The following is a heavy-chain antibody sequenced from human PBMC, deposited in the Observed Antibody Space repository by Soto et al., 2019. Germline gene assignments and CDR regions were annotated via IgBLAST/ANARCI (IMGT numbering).Heavy chain of an antibody. D-gene: IGHD3-10*01. J-gene: IGHJ4*02. CDR1: GFTFSSYG. Sequence: QVQLVESGGGLVQPGRSLRLSSAASGFTFSSYGMHWVRQAPGKGLEWVALISSDGSNKYYADSVKGRFTISRDNSKNTLYLQMNTLRAQDTAVYYCAKVRADYYYGSGPFDYWGQGTLVTVSS. CDR3: AKVRADYYYGSGPFDY. CDR2: ISSDGSNK. V-gene: IGHV3-30*18.